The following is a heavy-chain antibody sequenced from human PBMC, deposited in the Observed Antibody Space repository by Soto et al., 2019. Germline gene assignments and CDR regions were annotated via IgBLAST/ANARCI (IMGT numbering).Heavy chain of an antibody. CDR1: GGSISNYY. CDR2: MYTSGST. Sequence: SETLSLTCTVSGGSISNYYWTWIRQPAGKGLEWIGRMYTSGSTNYNPSVKSRVTISVDTSKNQFSLNLNSVTASDTAVYFCVSQRTTVITQAYFDYWGPGALVTVSS. J-gene: IGHJ4*02. V-gene: IGHV4-4*07. D-gene: IGHD4-4*01. CDR3: VSQRTTVITQAYFDY.